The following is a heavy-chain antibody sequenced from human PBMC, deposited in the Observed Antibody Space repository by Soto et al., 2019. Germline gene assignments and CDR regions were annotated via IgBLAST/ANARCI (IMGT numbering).Heavy chain of an antibody. CDR2: MNPNSGNT. Sequence: QVQLVQSGAEVKKPGASVKVSCKASGYTFTSYDINWVRQATGQGLEWMGWMNPNSGNTGYAQKFQGRVTMTRNTXXSTADMELSSLRSEDKAVYYCAWGGYCSGGSCSDYWGQGTLVTVSS. D-gene: IGHD2-15*01. V-gene: IGHV1-8*01. J-gene: IGHJ4*02. CDR3: AWGGYCSGGSCSDY. CDR1: GYTFTSYD.